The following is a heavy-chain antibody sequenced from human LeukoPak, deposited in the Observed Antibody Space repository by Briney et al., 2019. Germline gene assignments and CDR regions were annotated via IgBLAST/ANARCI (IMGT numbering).Heavy chain of an antibody. CDR3: ARGQRIAVAVLGY. CDR2: MNPNSGNT. CDR1: GGTFSSYA. J-gene: IGHJ4*02. D-gene: IGHD6-19*01. V-gene: IGHV1-8*02. Sequence: ASVKVSCKASGGTFSSYAISWVRQAPGQGLEWMGWMNPNSGNTGYAQKFQGRVTMTRNTSISTAYMELSSLRSEDTAVYYCARGQRIAVAVLGYWGQGTLVTVS.